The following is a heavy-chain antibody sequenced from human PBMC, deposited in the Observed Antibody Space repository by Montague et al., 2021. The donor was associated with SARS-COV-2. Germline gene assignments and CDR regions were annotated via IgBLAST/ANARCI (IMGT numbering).Heavy chain of an antibody. V-gene: IGHV4-39*07. CDR3: GHGRGFAFGNDDYYSYGFEV. D-gene: IGHD3-3*02. CDR1: GGSIRSSRHF. Sequence: SETLSLTCTVSGGSIRSSRHFWGWLRQPPGQGLEWIGTISYSGSTYYXXXLKSRVTISVDTSKYQFSLNLRSVTAANTAVYFCGHGRGFAFGNDDYYSYGFEVWGQGTTVTVSS. CDR2: ISYSGST. J-gene: IGHJ6*02.